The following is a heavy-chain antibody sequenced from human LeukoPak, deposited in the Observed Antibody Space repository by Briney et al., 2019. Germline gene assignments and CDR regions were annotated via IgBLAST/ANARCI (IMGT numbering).Heavy chain of an antibody. Sequence: SETLSLTCTVSGGSISSYYWSWIRQPPGKGLEWIGYIYYSGSTNYNPSLKSRVTISVDTSKNQFSLKLSSVTAADTAVYYCATSPASYYYMDVWGKGTTVTISS. D-gene: IGHD2-2*01. CDR2: IYYSGST. J-gene: IGHJ6*03. CDR3: ATSPASYYYMDV. CDR1: GGSISSYY. V-gene: IGHV4-59*01.